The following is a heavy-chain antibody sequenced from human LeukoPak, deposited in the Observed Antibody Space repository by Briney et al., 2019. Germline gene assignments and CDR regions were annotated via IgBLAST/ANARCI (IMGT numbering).Heavy chain of an antibody. CDR1: GFTVSSNY. CDR3: ARVMRAARGAFDI. J-gene: IGHJ3*02. Sequence: PGGSLRLSCAASGFTVSSNYMSWVRQAPGKGLEWVSSISSSSSYIYYADSVKGRFTISRDNAKNSLYLQMNSLRAEDTAVYYCARVMRAARGAFDIWGQGTMVTVSS. CDR2: ISSSSSYI. V-gene: IGHV3-21*01. D-gene: IGHD6-6*01.